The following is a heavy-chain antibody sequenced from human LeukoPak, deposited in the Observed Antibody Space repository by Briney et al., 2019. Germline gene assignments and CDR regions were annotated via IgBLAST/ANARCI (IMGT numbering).Heavy chain of an antibody. J-gene: IGHJ4*02. CDR1: GGSISSSSYY. Sequence: PSETLSLTCTVSGGSISSSSYYWGWIRQPPGKGLEWIGSIYYSGSTYYNPSLKSRVTISVDTSKNQFSLKLCSVTAADTAVYYCARHEITMVRGVIPYYFDYWGQGTLVTVSS. D-gene: IGHD3-10*01. V-gene: IGHV4-39*01. CDR2: IYYSGST. CDR3: ARHEITMVRGVIPYYFDY.